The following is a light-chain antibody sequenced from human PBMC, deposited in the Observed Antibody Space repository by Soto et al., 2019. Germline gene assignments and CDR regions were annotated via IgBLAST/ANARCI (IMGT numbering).Light chain of an antibody. CDR1: KLGDKY. CDR2: QDS. Sequence: SYELTQPPSVSVSPGQTASITCSGDKLGDKYACWYQQMPGQSPVLVIYQDSKRPSGIPERFSGSNSGNTATLTISRTQAMDEADYYCQAWDSSTVVFGGGTKLTVL. J-gene: IGLJ2*01. CDR3: QAWDSSTVV. V-gene: IGLV3-1*01.